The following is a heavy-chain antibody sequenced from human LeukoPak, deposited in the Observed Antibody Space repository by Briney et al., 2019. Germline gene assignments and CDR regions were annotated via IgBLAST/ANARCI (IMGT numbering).Heavy chain of an antibody. Sequence: GGSLRLSCTASGFTFGDYAMSWVRQAPGKGLERVGFIRSKAYGGTTEYAASVKGRFTISRDDSKSIAYLQMNSLKTEDTAVYYCTRVTYYYDSSGYYPFDYWGQGTLVTVSS. CDR1: GFTFGDYA. J-gene: IGHJ4*02. CDR2: IRSKAYGGTT. V-gene: IGHV3-49*04. D-gene: IGHD3-22*01. CDR3: TRVTYYYDSSGYYPFDY.